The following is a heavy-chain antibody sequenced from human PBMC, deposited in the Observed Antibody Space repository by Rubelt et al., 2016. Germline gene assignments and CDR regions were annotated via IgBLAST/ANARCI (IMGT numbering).Heavy chain of an antibody. D-gene: IGHD2-2*01. J-gene: IGHJ6*03. CDR3: ARAIIHRYCSSTSCYPTQYYYYYMDV. Sequence: NPSLKSRVTISVDTSKNQFSLKLSSVTAADTAVYYCARAIIHRYCSSTSCYPTQYYYYYMDVWGKGTTVTVSS. V-gene: IGHV4-34*01.